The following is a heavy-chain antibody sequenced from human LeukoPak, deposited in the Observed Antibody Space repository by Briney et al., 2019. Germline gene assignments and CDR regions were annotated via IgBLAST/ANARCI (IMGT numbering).Heavy chain of an antibody. D-gene: IGHD3-3*02. CDR2: INQYGSDE. CDR1: GFTFSSYW. Sequence: PGGSLRLSCAASGFTFSSYWMSWVRQAPGKGLEWVVYINQYGSDELYVDSIKGRFTIPRDNAKNSLFLQMSSLRGEDTAVYYCARDPGPSIPAWGAFDVWGQGAMVTVSS. CDR3: ARDPGPSIPAWGAFDV. V-gene: IGHV3-7*01. J-gene: IGHJ3*01.